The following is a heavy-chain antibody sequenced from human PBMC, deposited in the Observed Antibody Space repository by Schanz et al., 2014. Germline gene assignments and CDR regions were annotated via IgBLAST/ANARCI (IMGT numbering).Heavy chain of an antibody. Sequence: EVQLMESGGGLVKPGGSLRLSCVASGFAFSSFAMTWVRQAPGKGLEWVSYISGSSRTIYYADSMKGRFTMSRDNAKNSVFLQMNSLRAEDTAVYYCVRDSFFAFDYWGQGTLVTVSS. CDR1: GFAFSSFA. D-gene: IGHD3-3*01. V-gene: IGHV3-48*01. CDR3: VRDSFFAFDY. CDR2: ISGSSRTI. J-gene: IGHJ4*02.